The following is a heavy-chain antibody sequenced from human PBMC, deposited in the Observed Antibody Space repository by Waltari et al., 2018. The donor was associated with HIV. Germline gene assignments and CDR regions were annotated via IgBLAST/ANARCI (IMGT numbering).Heavy chain of an antibody. J-gene: IGHJ6*02. V-gene: IGHV3-30*02. D-gene: IGHD2-15*01. CDR1: GFSLSISG. CDR2: IRYDGNTK. CDR3: AKELRSGYSYYFYGMDV. Sequence: QGQLVESGGGVVQPGGSLILPCSASGFSLSISGFHWVRQAPGKGLEWVTFIRYDGNTKYYADSVEVRFTISRDNSKNTLYLQMSSLRAEDTAVYYCAKELRSGYSYYFYGMDVWGQGTTVTVSS.